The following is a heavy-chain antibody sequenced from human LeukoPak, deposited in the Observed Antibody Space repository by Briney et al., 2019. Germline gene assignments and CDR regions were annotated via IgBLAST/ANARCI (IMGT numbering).Heavy chain of an antibody. CDR1: GYTFTTYG. CDR2: IIPIFGTA. CDR3: ATSDPLGIDY. J-gene: IGHJ4*02. D-gene: IGHD3-16*01. Sequence: ASVKVSCKASGYTFTTYGITWVRQAPGQGLEWMGGIIPIFGTASYAQKFQGRVTMTRDMSTSTVYMELSSLRSEDTAVYYCATSDPLGIDYWGQGTLVTVSS. V-gene: IGHV1-69*05.